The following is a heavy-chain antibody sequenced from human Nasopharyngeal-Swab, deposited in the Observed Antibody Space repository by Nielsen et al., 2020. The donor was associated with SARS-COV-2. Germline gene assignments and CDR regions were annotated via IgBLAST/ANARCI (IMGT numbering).Heavy chain of an antibody. Sequence: GESLKISCAASGFTFSSYAMSWVRQAPGKGLEWVSTISGSGDISYYADSVKGRFTISRDNSNNTLYLQMDSLRAEDTAVYYCAKEGFLGIFDYWGQGTLVTVSS. CDR1: GFTFSSYA. V-gene: IGHV3-23*01. J-gene: IGHJ4*02. CDR3: AKEGFLGIFDY. D-gene: IGHD2/OR15-2a*01. CDR2: ISGSGDIS.